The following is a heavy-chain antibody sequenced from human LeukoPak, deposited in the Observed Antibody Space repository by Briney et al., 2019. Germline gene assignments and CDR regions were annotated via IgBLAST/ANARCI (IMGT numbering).Heavy chain of an antibody. CDR3: ARRTIFADAAAR. CDR2: IYYSGST. V-gene: IGHV4-39*01. D-gene: IGHD3-3*01. CDR1: GGSISSSSYY. Sequence: KTSETLSLTCTVSGGSISSSSYYWGWIRQPPGKGLEWIGSIYYSGSTYYNPSLKSRVTISVDTSKNQFSLKLSSVTAADTAVYYCARRTIFADAAARWGQGTLVTVSS. J-gene: IGHJ4*02.